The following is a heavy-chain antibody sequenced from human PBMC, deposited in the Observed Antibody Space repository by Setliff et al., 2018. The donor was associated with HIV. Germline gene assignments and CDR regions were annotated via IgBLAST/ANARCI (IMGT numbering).Heavy chain of an antibody. V-gene: IGHV4-39*07. Sequence: NPSETLSLTCTVSGGSISSNSYYWGWIRQPPGKGLEWIGSIYHSGRTYYNPSLERRVTISVDTSKNQFYLKLSSVTAADTAVYYCARSRGDIGMMVAAHWYCGRWGRGTLVTVSS. CDR2: IYHSGRT. J-gene: IGHJ2*01. CDR3: ARSRGDIGMMVAAHWYCGR. D-gene: IGHD2-15*01. CDR1: GGSISSNSYY.